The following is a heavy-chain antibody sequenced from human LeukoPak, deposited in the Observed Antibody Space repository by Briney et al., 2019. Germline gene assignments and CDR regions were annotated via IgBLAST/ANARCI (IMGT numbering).Heavy chain of an antibody. CDR1: GYTFTGYY. V-gene: IGHV1-2*02. D-gene: IGHD2-2*01. J-gene: IGHJ6*02. CDR3: ARGIVVVPAAMLGDYYGMDV. Sequence: ASVKVSCKASGYTFTGYYMHWVRQAPGQGLEWMGWINPNSGGTNYAQKFQGRVTMTRDTSISTAYMELSRLRSDDTAVYYCARGIVVVPAAMLGDYYGMDVWGQGTTVTVSS. CDR2: INPNSGGT.